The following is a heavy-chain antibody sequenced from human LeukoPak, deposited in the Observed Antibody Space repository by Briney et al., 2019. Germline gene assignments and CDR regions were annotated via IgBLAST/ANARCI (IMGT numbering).Heavy chain of an antibody. CDR3: AKDRESPYYYDSSGYFEYFQH. V-gene: IGHV3-23*01. CDR1: GFTFSSYA. J-gene: IGHJ1*01. CDR2: ISGSGGST. Sequence: GGSLRLSCAASGFTFSSYAMSWVRQAPGKGLEWVSAISGSGGSTYYADSVKGRFTISRDNSKNTLYLQMNSLRAEDTAVYYCAKDRESPYYYDSSGYFEYFQHWGQGTLVTVSP. D-gene: IGHD3-22*01.